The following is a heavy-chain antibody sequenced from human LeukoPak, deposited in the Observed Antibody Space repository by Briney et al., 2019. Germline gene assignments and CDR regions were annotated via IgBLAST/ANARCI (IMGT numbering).Heavy chain of an antibody. CDR1: GGSISSYY. Sequence: SETLSLTCTVSGGSISSYYWIWLRQPAGKGLEWIGRIYTSGSTDYNPSLKSRVTMSVDTSKNQFSLKLSSVTAADTAVYYCARPSGIAAAHDAFDIWGQGTMVTVSS. V-gene: IGHV4-4*07. CDR3: ARPSGIAAAHDAFDI. CDR2: IYTSGST. D-gene: IGHD6-13*01. J-gene: IGHJ3*02.